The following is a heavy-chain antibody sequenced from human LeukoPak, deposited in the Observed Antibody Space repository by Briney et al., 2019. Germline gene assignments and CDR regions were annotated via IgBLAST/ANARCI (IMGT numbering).Heavy chain of an antibody. J-gene: IGHJ4*02. V-gene: IGHV3-23*01. Sequence: QPGGSLRLSCAASRLSFTTYAMTWVRQAPGKGLEWVSTISDSEGSTFYADSVKGRFTISRDSSKHTAFLQMKSLRAEDTAIYFCAMGTYFDYWGQGTLVTVS. CDR1: RLSFTTYA. D-gene: IGHD7-27*01. CDR2: ISDSEGST. CDR3: AMGTYFDY.